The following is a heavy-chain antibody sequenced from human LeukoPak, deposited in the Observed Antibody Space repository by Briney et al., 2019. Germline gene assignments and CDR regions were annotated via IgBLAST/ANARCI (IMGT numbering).Heavy chain of an antibody. CDR3: ARDSPCPPFDCPSTLYYYGMDV. J-gene: IGHJ6*02. V-gene: IGHV1-69*13. CDR2: IIPIFGTA. D-gene: IGHD2-21*01. Sequence: GASVKVSCKASGGTFSSYAISWVRQAPGQGLEWMGGIIPIFGTANYAQKFQGRVTITADESTSTAYMELSSLRSEDTAVYYCARDSPCPPFDCPSTLYYYGMDVWGQGTTVTVSS. CDR1: GGTFSSYA.